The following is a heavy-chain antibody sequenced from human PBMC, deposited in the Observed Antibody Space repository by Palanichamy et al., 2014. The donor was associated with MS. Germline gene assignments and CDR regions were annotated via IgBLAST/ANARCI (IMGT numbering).Heavy chain of an antibody. Sequence: EVQLSESGGGLVQPGESLRLSCAGSRFTFSDYAMSRVRQAPGKGLEWVSAIIGSGESTYYADSVKGRFTISRDNSKNTLYLQMNSLRVEDTALYSCAMVRRVITGRLDYWGQGTLVTVSS. V-gene: IGHV3-23*01. J-gene: IGHJ4*02. D-gene: IGHD3-10*01. CDR1: RFTFSDYA. CDR2: IIGSGEST. CDR3: AMVRRVITGRLDY.